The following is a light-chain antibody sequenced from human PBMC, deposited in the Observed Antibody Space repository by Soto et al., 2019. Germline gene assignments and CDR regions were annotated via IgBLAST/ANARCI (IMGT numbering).Light chain of an antibody. Sequence: DIQMTQSPSTLSASVGDRVTITCRTSQSISNWLAWYQQKPGKAPNFLIYKASSLESGAPSRFSGSGSGTEFTLTISSLQPDDFATYYCQQYNSYPLTFGGGTKVEIK. CDR2: KAS. V-gene: IGKV1-5*03. CDR1: QSISNW. J-gene: IGKJ4*01. CDR3: QQYNSYPLT.